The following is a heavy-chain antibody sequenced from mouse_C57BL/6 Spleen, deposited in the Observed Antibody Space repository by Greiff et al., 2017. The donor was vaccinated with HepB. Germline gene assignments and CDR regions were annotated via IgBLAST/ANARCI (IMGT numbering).Heavy chain of an antibody. CDR3: AREGYYPFAY. CDR2: INPSTGGT. Sequence: VQLQQSGPELVKPGASVKISCKASGYSFTGYYMNWVKQSPEKSLEWIGEINPSTGGTTYNQKFKAKATLTVDKSSSTAYMQLKSLTSEDSAVYYCAREGYYPFAYWGQGTLVTVSA. V-gene: IGHV1-42*01. CDR1: GYSFTGYY. D-gene: IGHD1-1*01. J-gene: IGHJ3*01.